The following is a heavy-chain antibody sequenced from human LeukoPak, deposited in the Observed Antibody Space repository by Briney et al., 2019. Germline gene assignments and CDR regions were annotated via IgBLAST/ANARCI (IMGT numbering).Heavy chain of an antibody. Sequence: SETLSLTCTVSGGSISSYYWSWIRQPPGKGLEWIGYIYYSGSTNYNPSLKSRVTISVDPSKNQFSLKLSSVTAADTAVYYCARESGGGYDHDAFDIWGQGTMVTVSS. V-gene: IGHV4-59*01. CDR1: GGSISSYY. CDR3: ARESGGGYDHDAFDI. J-gene: IGHJ3*02. CDR2: IYYSGST. D-gene: IGHD5-12*01.